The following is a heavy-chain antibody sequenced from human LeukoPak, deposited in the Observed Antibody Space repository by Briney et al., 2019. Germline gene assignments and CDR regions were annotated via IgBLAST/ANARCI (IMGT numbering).Heavy chain of an antibody. Sequence: GGSLRLSCVASGLSFNSYGMTWVRQASGKGLEWVAFIWYDGGNKYYADSVKGRFTISRDNSKNAVYLQMDSLRAEDTAIYYCAKDHGGNSWYYFDFWGQGTLVTVSS. D-gene: IGHD4-23*01. CDR1: GLSFNSYG. J-gene: IGHJ4*02. CDR3: AKDHGGNSWYYFDF. V-gene: IGHV3-30*02. CDR2: IWYDGGNK.